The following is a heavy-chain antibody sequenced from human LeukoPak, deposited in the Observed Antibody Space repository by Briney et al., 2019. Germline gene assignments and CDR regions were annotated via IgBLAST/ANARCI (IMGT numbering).Heavy chain of an antibody. V-gene: IGHV4-39*07. CDR1: GVSISSSSYY. CDR2: IYYSGST. CDR3: AREARGYSGYEPQPSFDY. Sequence: KTSETLSLTCTVSGVSISSSSYYWGWIRQPPGKGLEWIGSIYYSGSTYYNPSLKSRVTISVDTSKNQFSLKLSSVTAADTAVYYCAREARGYSGYEPQPSFDYWGQGTLVTVSS. D-gene: IGHD5-12*01. J-gene: IGHJ4*02.